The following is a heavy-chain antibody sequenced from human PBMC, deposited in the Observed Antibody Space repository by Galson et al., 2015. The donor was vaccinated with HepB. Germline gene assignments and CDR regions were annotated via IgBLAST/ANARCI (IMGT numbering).Heavy chain of an antibody. D-gene: IGHD6-19*01. CDR2: ISYDGSNK. J-gene: IGHJ4*02. CDR3: AKGIPRGWILATELDY. V-gene: IGHV3-30*18. Sequence: SLRLSCAASGFTFSSYGMHWVRQAPGKGLEWVAVISYDGSNKYYADSVKGRFTISRDNSKNTLYLQMNSLRAEDTAVYYCAKGIPRGWILATELDYWGQGTLVTVSS. CDR1: GFTFSSYG.